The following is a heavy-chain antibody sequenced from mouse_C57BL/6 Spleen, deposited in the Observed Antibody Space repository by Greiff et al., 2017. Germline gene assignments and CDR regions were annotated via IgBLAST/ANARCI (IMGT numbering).Heavy chain of an antibody. D-gene: IGHD1-1*01. J-gene: IGHJ2*01. CDR1: GYTFTDYE. V-gene: IGHV1-15*01. CDR3: TTTVVATRSYFDY. Sequence: VQLQQSGAELVRPGASVTLSCKASGYTFTDYEMHWVKQTPVHGLEWIGAIDPETGGTAYNQKFKGKAILTADKSSSTAYMELRSLTSEDSAVYYCTTTVVATRSYFDYWGQGTTLTVSS. CDR2: IDPETGGT.